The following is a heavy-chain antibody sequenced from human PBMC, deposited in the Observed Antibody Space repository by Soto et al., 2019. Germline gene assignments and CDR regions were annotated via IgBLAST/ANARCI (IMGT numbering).Heavy chain of an antibody. V-gene: IGHV4-59*01. D-gene: IGHD4-17*01. CDR1: GGSISSYY. Sequence: SETLSLTCTVSGGSISSYYWSWILQPPWKGLEWIGYIYYSGSTNYDPSLKSRVTISVDTSKNQFSLKLSSVTAADTAVYYCARSRYGEGYYYYYYMDVWGKGTTVTVSS. J-gene: IGHJ6*03. CDR2: IYYSGST. CDR3: ARSRYGEGYYYYYYMDV.